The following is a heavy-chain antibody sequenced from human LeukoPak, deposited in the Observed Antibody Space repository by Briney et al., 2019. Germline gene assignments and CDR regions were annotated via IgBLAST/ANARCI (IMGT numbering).Heavy chain of an antibody. CDR2: INHSGST. D-gene: IGHD3-22*01. J-gene: IGHJ4*02. CDR3: ATDSSGYYPYYFDY. V-gene: IGHV4-34*01. CDR1: GGSFSGYY. Sequence: SETLSLTCAVYGGSFSGYYWSWIRQPPGKGLEWIGEINHSGSTNYNPSLKSRVTISVDTSKNQFSLKLSSVTAADTAVYYCATDSSGYYPYYFDYWGQGTLVTVSS.